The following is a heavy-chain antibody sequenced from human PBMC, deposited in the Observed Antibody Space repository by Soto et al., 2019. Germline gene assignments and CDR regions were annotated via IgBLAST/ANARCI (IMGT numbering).Heavy chain of an antibody. CDR3: AHVTITYGGAIGDEAFDI. CDR1: GFSLTTKGVG. Sequence: QITLKESGPTLVQPTQTLTLTCDFSGFSLTTKGVGVGWIRQPPGEALEWVAVIYWDNDKRYSPSLQSRLTINKDTSKNQVVLSMINMDPVDTATYFCAHVTITYGGAIGDEAFDIWGQGTMLIVSS. CDR2: IYWDNDK. V-gene: IGHV2-5*02. D-gene: IGHD3-16*02. J-gene: IGHJ3*02.